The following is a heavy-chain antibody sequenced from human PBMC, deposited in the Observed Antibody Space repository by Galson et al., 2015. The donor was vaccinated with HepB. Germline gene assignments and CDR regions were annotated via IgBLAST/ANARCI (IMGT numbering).Heavy chain of an antibody. CDR2: IDWDDDK. CDR1: GFSLSTSGMC. J-gene: IGHJ3*02. D-gene: IGHD2-2*01. CDR3: ARATGSLVVPAATQDAFDI. V-gene: IGHV2-70*11. Sequence: PALVKPPQTLTLTCTFSGFSLSTSGMCVSWIRQPPGKALEWLARIDWDDDKYYSTSLKTRLTISKDTSKNQVVLTMTNMDPVDTATYYCARATGSLVVPAATQDAFDIWGQGTMVTVSS.